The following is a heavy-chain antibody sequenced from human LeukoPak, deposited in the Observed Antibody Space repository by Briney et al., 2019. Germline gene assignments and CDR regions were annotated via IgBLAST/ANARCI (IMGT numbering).Heavy chain of an antibody. CDR2: IIPILGIA. CDR3: VRLRDRADGYNRAFEY. V-gene: IGHV1-69*04. D-gene: IGHD5-24*01. Sequence: ASVKVSCKASGGTFSSYAISWVRQAPGQGLEWMGRIIPILGIANYAQKFQGRVTITADKSTSTAYMELSSLTSEDTVVYYCVRLRDRADGYNRAFEYWGQGSLVTVSS. CDR1: GGTFSSYA. J-gene: IGHJ4*02.